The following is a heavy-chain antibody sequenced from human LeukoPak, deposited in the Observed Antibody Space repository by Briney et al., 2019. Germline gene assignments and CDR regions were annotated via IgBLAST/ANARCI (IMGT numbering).Heavy chain of an antibody. CDR1: GYTFTSYY. CDR2: INPSGGST. CDR3: ARDPTRIATSSGDFDY. V-gene: IGHV1-46*01. D-gene: IGHD6-13*01. J-gene: IGHJ4*02. Sequence: GASVKVSCKASGYTFTSYYMHWVRQAPGQGLEWMGIINPSGGSTSYAQKFQGRVTMTRDTSTSTVYMELSSLRSEDTAVYYCARDPTRIATSSGDFDYWGQGTLVTVSS.